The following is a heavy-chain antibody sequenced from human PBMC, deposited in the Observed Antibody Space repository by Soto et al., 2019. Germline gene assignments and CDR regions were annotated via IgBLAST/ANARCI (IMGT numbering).Heavy chain of an antibody. CDR2: INHSGST. J-gene: IGHJ6*02. CDR1: GGSFSGYY. V-gene: IGHV4-34*01. Sequence: PSETLSLTCAVYGGSFSGYYWSWIRQPPGKGLEWIGEINHSGSTNYNPSLKSRVTISVDTSKNQFSLKLSSVTAADTAVYYCAIGPAGNYYYYGMDVWGQGTTVTVSS. CDR3: AIGPAGNYYYYGMDV.